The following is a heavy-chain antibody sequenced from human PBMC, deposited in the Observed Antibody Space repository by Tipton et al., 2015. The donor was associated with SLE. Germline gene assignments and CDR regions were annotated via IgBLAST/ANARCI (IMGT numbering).Heavy chain of an antibody. Sequence: QLVQSGAEVKKPGASVKVSCKASGYTFTSYGISWVRQAPGQGLEWMGRITPILGIANYAQKFQGRVTITADKSTSTAYMELSSLRSEDTAVYYCARDPTVRWLQLKDDAFDIWGQGTMVTVSS. CDR1: GYTFTSYG. CDR2: ITPILGIA. CDR3: ARDPTVRWLQLKDDAFDI. D-gene: IGHD5-24*01. V-gene: IGHV1-69*09. J-gene: IGHJ3*02.